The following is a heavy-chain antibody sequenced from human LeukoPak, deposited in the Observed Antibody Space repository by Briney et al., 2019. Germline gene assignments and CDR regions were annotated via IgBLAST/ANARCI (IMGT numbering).Heavy chain of an antibody. Sequence: PSEALSRTCRVTGGSSRDYDWSWIRQPPGKGLEWIGYISDSGSTHYNPSLESRVIISVDRSNNRISLKLSFVTAADTAVYHCARHVRRSGTVFDNWGQGALVTVSS. V-gene: IGHV4-59*08. CDR3: ARHVRRSGTVFDN. CDR2: ISDSGST. CDR1: GGSSRDYD. J-gene: IGHJ4*02.